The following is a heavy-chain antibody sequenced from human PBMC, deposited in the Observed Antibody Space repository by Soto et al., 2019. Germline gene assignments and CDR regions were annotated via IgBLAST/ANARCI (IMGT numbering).Heavy chain of an antibody. D-gene: IGHD5-12*01. CDR3: ARDYTPEMATITLCFDY. CDR1: GFTFSSYA. J-gene: IGHJ4*02. V-gene: IGHV3-30-3*01. Sequence: QVQLMESGGGVVQPGRSLRLSCAASGFTFSSYAMHWVRQAPGKGLEWVAVISYDGSNKYYADSVKGRFTISRDNSKNTLYLQMNSLRAEDTAVYYCARDYTPEMATITLCFDYWGQGTLVTVSS. CDR2: ISYDGSNK.